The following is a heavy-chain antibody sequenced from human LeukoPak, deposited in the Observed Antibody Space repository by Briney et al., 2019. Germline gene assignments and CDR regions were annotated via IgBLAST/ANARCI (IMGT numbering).Heavy chain of an antibody. CDR1: GFAFSSCS. J-gene: IGHJ6*03. V-gene: IGHV3-21*01. CDR3: AGGDFDWPYYMDV. CDR2: ISTSGTYI. D-gene: IGHD3-9*01. Sequence: PGGSLRLSCAASGFAFSSCSMNWVRQAPGKGLEWVSCISTSGTYIYYADSVKGRFTISRDNAKNSLYPQMNSLRAEDMAVYYCAGGDFDWPYYMDVWGKGTTVTVPS.